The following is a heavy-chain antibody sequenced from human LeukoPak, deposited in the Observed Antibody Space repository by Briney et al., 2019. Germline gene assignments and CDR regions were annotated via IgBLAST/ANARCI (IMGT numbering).Heavy chain of an antibody. V-gene: IGHV1-18*01. CDR1: GYTFTGYG. CDR3: AREHGIAVAGRILGLDAFDI. J-gene: IGHJ3*02. CDR2: ISAYNGNT. Sequence: ASVKVSCRASGYTFTGYGISWVRQAPGQGLEWMGWISAYNGNTNYAQKLQGRVTMTTDTSTSTAYMELRSLRSDDTAVYYCAREHGIAVAGRILGLDAFDIWGQGTMVTVSS. D-gene: IGHD6-19*01.